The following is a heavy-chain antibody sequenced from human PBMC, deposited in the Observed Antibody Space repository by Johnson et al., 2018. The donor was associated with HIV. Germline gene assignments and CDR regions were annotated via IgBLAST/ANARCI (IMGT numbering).Heavy chain of an antibody. CDR2: IWYDGSNK. CDR1: EFSFSTYA. V-gene: IGHV3-33*01. CDR3: ARDRSPYSSSGTIDAFDI. Sequence: QVQLVESGGGVVQPGRSLRLSCAASEFSFSTYAMHWVRQAPGKGLEWVAVIWYDGSNKNYADSVKGRFSISSDNSKNTLYLQMNSLRAEETAVYYCARDRSPYSSSGTIDAFDIWGQGTMVTVSS. D-gene: IGHD6-6*01. J-gene: IGHJ3*02.